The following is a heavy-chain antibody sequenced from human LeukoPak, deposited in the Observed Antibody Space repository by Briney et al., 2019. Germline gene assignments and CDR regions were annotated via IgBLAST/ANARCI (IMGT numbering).Heavy chain of an antibody. D-gene: IGHD5-18*01. V-gene: IGHV3-74*01. CDR2: INSDGSST. CDR3: AKQGYSYGYGYYFDY. CDR1: GFTFSSYW. Sequence: PGGSLRLSCAASGFTFSSYWMHWVRQAPGKGLVWVSRINSDGSSTSYADSVKGRFTISRDNAKNTLYLQMNSLRAEDTALYYCAKQGYSYGYGYYFDYWGQGTLVTVSS. J-gene: IGHJ4*02.